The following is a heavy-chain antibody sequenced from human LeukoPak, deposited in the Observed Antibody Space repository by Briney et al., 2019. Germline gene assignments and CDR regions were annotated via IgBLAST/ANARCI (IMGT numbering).Heavy chain of an antibody. CDR2: ISSNGGST. Sequence: GGSLRLSCAASGFTFSSYAMHWVRQAPGKGLEYVSAISSNGGSTYYANSVKGRFTISRDNSKNTLYLQMGSLRAEDMAVYYCARLNYYDSSGYYYELGAFDIWGQGTMVTVSS. CDR1: GFTFSSYA. V-gene: IGHV3-64*01. D-gene: IGHD3-22*01. CDR3: ARLNYYDSSGYYYELGAFDI. J-gene: IGHJ3*02.